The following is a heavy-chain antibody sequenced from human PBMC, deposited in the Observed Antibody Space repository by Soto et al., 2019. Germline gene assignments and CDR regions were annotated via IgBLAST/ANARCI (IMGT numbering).Heavy chain of an antibody. CDR1: GFTFRNFV. Sequence: EVQLLESGGGIVQPGGSLRVSCVASGFTFRNFVMSWVRQAPGKGLEWVSAICGTGGETFYADSVKGRFTISRDNSKNTLYLQMNSLRAADTALYFCAQDRGWGVVSTAHDYWGQGTLVTVSS. CDR2: ICGTGGET. J-gene: IGHJ4*02. V-gene: IGHV3-23*01. CDR3: AQDRGWGVVSTAHDY. D-gene: IGHD2-21*01.